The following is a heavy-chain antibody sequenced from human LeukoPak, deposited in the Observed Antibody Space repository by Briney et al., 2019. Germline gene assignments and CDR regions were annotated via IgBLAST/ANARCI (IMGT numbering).Heavy chain of an antibody. D-gene: IGHD6-19*01. Sequence: ASVKVSCKASGYTFTAYYIHWVRQAPGQGLEWMGRINCNSGGTTSAQKFHGAVTMTRDTSTNTAYLELTGLRSDDTAVYYCARGDSTGSLFLDYWGQGTLVTVSS. CDR3: ARGDSTGSLFLDY. V-gene: IGHV1-2*06. CDR1: GYTFTAYY. J-gene: IGHJ4*02. CDR2: INCNSGGT.